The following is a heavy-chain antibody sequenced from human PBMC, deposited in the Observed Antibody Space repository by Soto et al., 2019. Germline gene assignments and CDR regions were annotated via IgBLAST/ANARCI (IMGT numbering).Heavy chain of an antibody. V-gene: IGHV1-46*01. CDR3: ARDLAAADY. Sequence: QVQLVQSGAEVKKPGASVKVSCKASGYTFTNYYIHWVRQAPGQGLEWMGIINPTGGSTNYAQKFQGRVTLTMDTSTSTVYMELSSPRFEDAAVYYCARDLAAADYWGQGTLVTVSS. CDR2: INPTGGST. CDR1: GYTFTNYY. D-gene: IGHD6-13*01. J-gene: IGHJ4*02.